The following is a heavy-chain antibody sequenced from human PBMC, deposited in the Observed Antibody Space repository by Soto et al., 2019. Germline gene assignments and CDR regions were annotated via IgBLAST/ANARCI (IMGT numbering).Heavy chain of an antibody. CDR1: GDTFSSYA. D-gene: IGHD3-22*01. CDR2: IIPIFGTA. CDR3: ARDGSGYRSRASPMDV. V-gene: IGHV1-69*01. Sequence: QVQLVQSGAEVKKPGSSVKVSCKASGDTFSSYAISWVRQAPGQGLEWMGGIIPIFGTANYAQKFQGRVTITADESTSTADMELISLRSEDTAVYYCARDGSGYRSRASPMDVWGQGTTVTVSS. J-gene: IGHJ6*02.